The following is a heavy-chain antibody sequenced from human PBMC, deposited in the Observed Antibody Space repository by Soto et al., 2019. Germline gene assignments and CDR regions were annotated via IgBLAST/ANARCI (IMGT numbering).Heavy chain of an antibody. Sequence: PSETLSLTCTVSGGSISSYYWSWIRQPAGKGLEWIGRIYTSGSTNYNPSLKSRVTMSVDTSKNQFSLKLSSVTAADTAVYYCAREGIVATITLLDYWGQGTLVTVSS. CDR1: GGSISSYY. J-gene: IGHJ4*02. CDR2: IYTSGST. CDR3: AREGIVATITLLDY. D-gene: IGHD5-12*01. V-gene: IGHV4-4*07.